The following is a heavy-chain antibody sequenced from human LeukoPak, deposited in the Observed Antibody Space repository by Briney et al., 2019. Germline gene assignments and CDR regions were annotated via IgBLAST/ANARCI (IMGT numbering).Heavy chain of an antibody. CDR2: INPNSGGT. CDR3: ARVRDIVVVPAAIDAFDT. Sequence: GASVKVSCKASGYTFTGYYMHWVRQAPGQGLEWMGWINPNSGGTNYAQKLQGRVIMTTDTSTSTAYMELRSLRSDDTAVYYCARVRDIVVVPAAIDAFDTWGQGTMVTVSS. CDR1: GYTFTGYY. J-gene: IGHJ3*02. D-gene: IGHD2-2*01. V-gene: IGHV1-2*02.